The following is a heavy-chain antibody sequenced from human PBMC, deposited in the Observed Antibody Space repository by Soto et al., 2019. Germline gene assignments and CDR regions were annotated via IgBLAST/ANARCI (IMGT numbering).Heavy chain of an antibody. V-gene: IGHV3-30*18. J-gene: IGHJ6*02. CDR1: GFTFSSYG. CDR2: ISYDGSNK. CDR3: AKVRYSSGFGGMDV. D-gene: IGHD6-19*01. Sequence: QVQLVESGGGVVQPGRSLRLSCAASGFTFSSYGMHWVRQAPGKGLEWVAVISYDGSNKYYADSVKGRFTISRDNSKNTLYLQMNSRRAEDTAVYYCAKVRYSSGFGGMDVWGQGTTVTVSS.